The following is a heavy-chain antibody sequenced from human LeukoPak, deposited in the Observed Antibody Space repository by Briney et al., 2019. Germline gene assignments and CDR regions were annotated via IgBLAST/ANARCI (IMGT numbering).Heavy chain of an antibody. CDR3: AKVRAVAGMINYFDY. V-gene: IGHV3-21*01. J-gene: IGHJ4*02. Sequence: TSGGSLRLSCATSGFTFSNYIMNWIRQAPGKGLEWVSSMNGRSTYIYYADSVKGRFAISRDNAKNSLYLQMNTLRAEDTAVYYCAKVRAVAGMINYFDYWGQGTLVTVSS. CDR2: MNGRSTYI. CDR1: GFTFSNYI. D-gene: IGHD6-19*01.